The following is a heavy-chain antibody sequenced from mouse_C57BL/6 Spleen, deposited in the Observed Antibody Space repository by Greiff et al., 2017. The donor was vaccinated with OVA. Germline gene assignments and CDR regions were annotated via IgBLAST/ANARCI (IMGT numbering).Heavy chain of an antibody. D-gene: IGHD1-1*01. Sequence: EVKVVESGGGLVKPGGSLKLSCAASGFTFSDYGMHWVRQAPEKGLEWVAYISSGSSTIYYADTVKGRFTFSRDNAKSTLFLQMTSLRSEDTARYYCARNYGSSYNGYFDVWGTGTTVTVSS. CDR2: ISSGSSTI. V-gene: IGHV5-17*01. CDR1: GFTFSDYG. J-gene: IGHJ1*03. CDR3: ARNYGSSYNGYFDV.